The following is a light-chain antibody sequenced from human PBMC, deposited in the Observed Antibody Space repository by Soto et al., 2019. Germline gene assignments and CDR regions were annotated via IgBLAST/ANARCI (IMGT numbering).Light chain of an antibody. J-gene: IGKJ1*01. V-gene: IGKV3-15*01. CDR1: QSVSGN. CDR2: GAS. CDR3: QQYNNWPPS. Sequence: EIVMTQSPATLSVSPGERATLSCRASQSVSGNLACYQQKPGQAPRLLIYGASTRATGIPARFRGSGSGTESTLTISSLQSEDFAVYYCQQYNNWPPSFGQGTKVEIK.